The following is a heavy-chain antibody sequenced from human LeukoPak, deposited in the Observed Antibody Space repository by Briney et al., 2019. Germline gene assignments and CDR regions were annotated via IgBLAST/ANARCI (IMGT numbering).Heavy chain of an antibody. D-gene: IGHD1-26*01. J-gene: IGHJ4*02. CDR3: ARGGVGATTY. Sequence: ASVKVSCKASGYTFSGYDMHWVRQAPGQGLEWMGWINPNSGGTNYAQKFQGRVTMTRDTSISTASMELSRLTPDDTAVYYCARGGVGATTYWGQGTLVTVSS. V-gene: IGHV1-2*02. CDR1: GYTFSGYD. CDR2: INPNSGGT.